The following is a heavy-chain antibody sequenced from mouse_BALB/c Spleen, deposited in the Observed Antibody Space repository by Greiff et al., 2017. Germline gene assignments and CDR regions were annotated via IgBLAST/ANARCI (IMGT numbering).Heavy chain of an antibody. J-gene: IGHJ4*01. CDR1: GFSLTGYG. CDR3: ARDDYGNHYAMDY. D-gene: IGHD2-1*01. Sequence: VQLQQSGPGLVAPSQSLSITCTVSGFSLTGYGVNWVRQPPGKGLEWLGMIWGDGSTDYNSALKSRLSISKDNSKSQVFLKMNSLQTDDTARYYCARDDYGNHYAMDYWGQGTSVTVSS. V-gene: IGHV2-6-7*01. CDR2: IWGDGST.